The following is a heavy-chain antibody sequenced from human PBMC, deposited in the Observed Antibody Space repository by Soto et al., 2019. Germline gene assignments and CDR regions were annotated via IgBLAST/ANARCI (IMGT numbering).Heavy chain of an antibody. Sequence: QVQLVQSGAEVKKPGASVKVSCKASGYTFTSYDINWVRQATGQGLEWMGWVNPNSGNTGFAQKFQGRLTMTRNTSKSTAYMELSSLRSEDPAVYYCARRNHCCRGGSYTGVWFDPWGQGTLVTVSS. J-gene: IGHJ5*02. V-gene: IGHV1-8*01. CDR2: VNPNSGNT. D-gene: IGHD2-15*01. CDR1: GYTFTSYD. CDR3: ARRNHCCRGGSYTGVWFDP.